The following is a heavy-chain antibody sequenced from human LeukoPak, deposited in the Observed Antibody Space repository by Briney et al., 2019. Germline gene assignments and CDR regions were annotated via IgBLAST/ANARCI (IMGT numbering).Heavy chain of an antibody. Sequence: SETLSLTCIVPGGSISSSYWTWVRPTPGTGLEWIGDVYHVGGRSSINSASSLKSLATISLDLSKNQVSLKLNSVTAADAALYFCAGHQRLAGFDTWGQGTLVTVSS. D-gene: IGHD6-25*01. CDR3: AGHQRLAGFDT. V-gene: IGHV4-59*08. CDR2: VYHVGGRSSI. J-gene: IGHJ5*02. CDR1: GGSISSSY.